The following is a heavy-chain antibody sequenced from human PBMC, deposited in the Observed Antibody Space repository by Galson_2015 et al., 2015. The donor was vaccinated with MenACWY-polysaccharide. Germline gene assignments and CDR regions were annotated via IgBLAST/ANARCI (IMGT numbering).Heavy chain of an antibody. J-gene: IGHJ4*02. V-gene: IGHV4-39*01. Sequence: LSLTCTVSGGSISSSSYYWGWIRQPPGKGLEWIGTIYYGGSTYYNPSLKSRVTISVDTSKNQFSLKLASVTAADTAVYYCARQGGSGRSHDYWGQGTLVTVSS. D-gene: IGHD5-12*01. CDR3: ARQGGSGRSHDY. CDR1: GGSISSSSYY. CDR2: IYYGGST.